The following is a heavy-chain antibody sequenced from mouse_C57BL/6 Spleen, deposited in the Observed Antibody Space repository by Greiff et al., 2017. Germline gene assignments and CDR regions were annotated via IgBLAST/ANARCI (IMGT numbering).Heavy chain of an antibody. CDR1: GYTFTSYW. J-gene: IGHJ4*01. CDR2: IHPNSGST. CDR3: ARGSQSYYYAMDY. Sequence: QVQLQQPGAELVKPGASVKLSCKASGYTFTSYWMHWVKQRPGQGLEWIGMIHPNSGSTNYNEKFKSKATLTVDKSSSTAYMQLSSLTSEDSAVYYCARGSQSYYYAMDYWGQGTSVTVSS. V-gene: IGHV1-64*01.